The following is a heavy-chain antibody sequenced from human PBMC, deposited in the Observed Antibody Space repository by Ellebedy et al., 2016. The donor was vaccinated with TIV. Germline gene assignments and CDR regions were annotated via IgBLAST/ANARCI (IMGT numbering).Heavy chain of an antibody. V-gene: IGHV3-7*03. D-gene: IGHD5-12*01. CDR1: GFSFSTYW. CDR2: MKHDGSEM. Sequence: PGGSLRLSCAASGFSFSTYWMSWVRQAPGKGLEWVANMKHDGSEMYYVDSVKGRFTISRDNAKNSLYLQMNSLRAEDTAVYYCARDPNSPGDSGYGDYWGQGTPVTVSS. CDR3: ARDPNSPGDSGYGDY. J-gene: IGHJ4*02.